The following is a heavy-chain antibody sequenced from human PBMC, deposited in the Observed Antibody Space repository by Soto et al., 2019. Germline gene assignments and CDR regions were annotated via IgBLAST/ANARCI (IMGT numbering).Heavy chain of an antibody. CDR3: AREETAWPLAYGLDV. J-gene: IGHJ6*02. V-gene: IGHV3-21*01. D-gene: IGHD2-21*02. Sequence: GGSLRLSCAVSGFTFSNYYIHWVRQSPGKGLEWVSSIRSGRDTFYADSVKGRFSISRDDATSSVSLQMNSLRGEDTAVYFCAREETAWPLAYGLDVWGQGTTVTVSS. CDR2: IRSGRDT. CDR1: GFTFSNYY.